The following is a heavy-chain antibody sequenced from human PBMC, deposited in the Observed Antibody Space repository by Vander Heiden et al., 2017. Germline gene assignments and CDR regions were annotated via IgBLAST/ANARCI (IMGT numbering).Heavy chain of an antibody. CDR1: GFTFSSYA. CDR3: ARDKRGQGFDP. J-gene: IGHJ5*02. V-gene: IGHV3-30-3*01. Sequence: QVQLVESGGGVVQPGRSLRLSCAASGFTFSSYAMHWVRQAPGKGLEWVAVISYDGSNKYYADSVKGRFTISRDNSKNTLYMQMKSMRAEDTAVYYCARDKRGQGFDPWGQGTMVTVSS. CDR2: ISYDGSNK.